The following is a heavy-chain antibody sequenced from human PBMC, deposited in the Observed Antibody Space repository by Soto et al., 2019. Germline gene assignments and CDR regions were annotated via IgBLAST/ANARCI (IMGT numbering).Heavy chain of an antibody. V-gene: IGHV1-69*02. Sequence: QVQLVQSGAEVKKPGSSVKVSCKASGGTFSSYTVSWVRQAPGQGLEWMGRIIPILGIANYAQKFQGRVTISADKSTGTAHPELSSLRIENTALYYCANPPRYSGQGTLVTVSS. CDR1: GGTFSSYT. CDR2: IIPILGIA. J-gene: IGHJ4*02. CDR3: ANPPRY.